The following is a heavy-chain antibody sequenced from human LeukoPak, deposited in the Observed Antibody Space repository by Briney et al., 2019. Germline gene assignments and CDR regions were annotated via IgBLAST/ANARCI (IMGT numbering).Heavy chain of an antibody. J-gene: IGHJ4*02. CDR1: GGTLSSYA. Sequence: GASVNVSCKASGGTLSSYAISWVRQAPGQGLEWMGRIIPIFGIANYVQKFRGRVTNPADKATSTAYMELSSLRSEDTAVYYCARSGVGFLEWPDKQPPCDYWGQGTLVTVSS. CDR3: ARSGVGFLEWPDKQPPCDY. V-gene: IGHV1-69*04. CDR2: IIPIFGIA. D-gene: IGHD3-3*02.